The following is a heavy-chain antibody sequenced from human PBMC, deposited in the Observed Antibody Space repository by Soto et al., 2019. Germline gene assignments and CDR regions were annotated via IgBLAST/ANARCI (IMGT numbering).Heavy chain of an antibody. CDR1: GLTFSPYA. Sequence: GGSLRLSCAASGLTFSPYAMTWVRQAPGKGLEWVSAMSGGGETTYYADSVKGRFTISRDTSRNTLYLQLNSLRAVDAAVYYCAKRHSYYNDCGGFSGFDCWGRGTLVTVSS. D-gene: IGHD3-22*01. J-gene: IGHJ4*02. CDR3: AKRHSYYNDCGGFSGFDC. V-gene: IGHV3-23*01. CDR2: MSGGGETT.